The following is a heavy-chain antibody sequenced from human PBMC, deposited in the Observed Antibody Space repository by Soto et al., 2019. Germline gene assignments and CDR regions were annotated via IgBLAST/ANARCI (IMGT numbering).Heavy chain of an antibody. Sequence: ASVKVSCKASGYTFTSYGISWVRQAPGQGLEWMGWISAYNGNTNYAQKLQGRVTMTTDTSTSTAYMELRSLRSDDTAVYYCARGDIVATIFNHYYGMDVWGQGTTVTVSS. J-gene: IGHJ6*02. CDR3: ARGDIVATIFNHYYGMDV. CDR2: ISAYNGNT. CDR1: GYTFTSYG. D-gene: IGHD5-12*01. V-gene: IGHV1-18*01.